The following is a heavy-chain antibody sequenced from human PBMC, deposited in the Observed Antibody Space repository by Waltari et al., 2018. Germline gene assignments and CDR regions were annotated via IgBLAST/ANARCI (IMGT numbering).Heavy chain of an antibody. D-gene: IGHD3-16*01. CDR3: ASPAGKLGTFDK. V-gene: IGHV3-48*04. Sequence: EVQLVESGGGLVQPGGSLRLSCEASGFTFSSYTMNGVRQAPGKVLEWVSYINGPSPAIYYTDSVKGRFTISRDNTKNSLYLQMNSLRAEDTAVYYCASPAGKLGTFDKWGQGTMVTVSS. J-gene: IGHJ3*02. CDR2: INGPSPAI. CDR1: GFTFSSYT.